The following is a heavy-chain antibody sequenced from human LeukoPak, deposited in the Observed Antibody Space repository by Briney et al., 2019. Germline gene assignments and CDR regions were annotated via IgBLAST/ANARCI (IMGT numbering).Heavy chain of an antibody. J-gene: IGHJ4*02. Sequence: PGRSLRLSCAASGFTFDDYAMHWVRQAPGKGLECVSGISCNSGSIGYADSVKGRFTISRDNAKYSLYLQMNSLRAEDMALYYCAKGSYDSSGYYNFDYWGQGTLVTVSS. CDR2: ISCNSGSI. CDR1: GFTFDDYA. V-gene: IGHV3-9*03. D-gene: IGHD3-22*01. CDR3: AKGSYDSSGYYNFDY.